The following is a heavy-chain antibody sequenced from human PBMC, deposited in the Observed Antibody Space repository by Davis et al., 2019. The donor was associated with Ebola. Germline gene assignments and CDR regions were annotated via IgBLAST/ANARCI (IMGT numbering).Heavy chain of an antibody. CDR2: ISAYNGNT. V-gene: IGHV1-18*01. D-gene: IGHD2-21*01. Sequence: ASVKVSCKASGYTFTSYGISWVRQAPGQGLEWMGWISAYNGNTNYAQKLQGRVTMPTDTSTSTAYMELRSLRSDDTAVYYCARDRRSYCGGDCYSGDYWGQGTLVTVSS. J-gene: IGHJ4*02. CDR1: GYTFTSYG. CDR3: ARDRRSYCGGDCYSGDY.